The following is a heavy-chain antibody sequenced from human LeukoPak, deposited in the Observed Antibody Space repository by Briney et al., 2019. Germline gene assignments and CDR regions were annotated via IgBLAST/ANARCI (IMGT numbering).Heavy chain of an antibody. J-gene: IGHJ4*02. V-gene: IGHV3-30*02. CDR3: AKDQSGYYSHYFDY. CDR2: IRYDGSNK. CDR1: AFTFSSYG. Sequence: GGSLRLSCAASAFTFSSYGMHWVRQAPGKGLEWVAFIRYDGSNKYYADSVKGRFTISRDNSKNTLYLQMNSLRAEDTAAYYCAKDQSGYYSHYFDYWGQGTLVTVSS. D-gene: IGHD3-22*01.